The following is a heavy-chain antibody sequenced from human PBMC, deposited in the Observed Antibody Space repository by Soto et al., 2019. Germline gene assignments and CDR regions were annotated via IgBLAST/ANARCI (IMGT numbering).Heavy chain of an antibody. CDR1: GYTFTSYY. D-gene: IGHD2-15*01. CDR3: ARDPSLGGNYCSGGSCYLSYFDY. J-gene: IGHJ4*02. CDR2: INPSGGST. V-gene: IGHV1-46*01. Sequence: GASVKVSCKASGYTFTSYYMHWVRQAPGQGLEWMGIINPSGGSTSYAQKFQGRVTMTRDTSTSTVYMELSSLRSEDTAVYYCARDPSLGGNYCSGGSCYLSYFDYWGQGTLVTVSS.